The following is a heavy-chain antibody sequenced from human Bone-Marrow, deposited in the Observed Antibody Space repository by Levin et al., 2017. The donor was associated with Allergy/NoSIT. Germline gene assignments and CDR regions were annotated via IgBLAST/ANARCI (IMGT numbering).Heavy chain of an antibody. J-gene: IGHJ4*02. CDR1: GFTFSGSA. D-gene: IGHD4-17*01. CDR3: TSGENYGDYVHDY. CDR2: IRSKANSYAT. V-gene: IGHV3-73*01. Sequence: PGGSLRLSCAASGFTFSGSAMHWVRQASGKGLEWVGRIRSKANSYATAYAASVKGRFTISRDDSKNTAYLQMNSLKTEDTAVYYCTSGENYGDYVHDYWGQGTLVTVSS.